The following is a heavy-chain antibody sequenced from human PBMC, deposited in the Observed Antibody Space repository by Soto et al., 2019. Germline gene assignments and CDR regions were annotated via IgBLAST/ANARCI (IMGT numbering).Heavy chain of an antibody. CDR3: AHRVLRTVFGLVTTTAIYFEF. V-gene: IGHV2-5*01. D-gene: IGHD3-3*01. CDR1: GFSLTTRGVG. J-gene: IGHJ4*02. Sequence: QITLNESGPTQVKPRQTLTLTCTCSGFSLTTRGVGVGWIRQSPGKAPEWLALIYWYDDKRYIPYLKSRLTITKEPSKNQLGLTMAELDPADPATYYCAHRVLRTVFGLVTTTAIYFEFWGQGTPVAVYS. CDR2: IYWYDDK.